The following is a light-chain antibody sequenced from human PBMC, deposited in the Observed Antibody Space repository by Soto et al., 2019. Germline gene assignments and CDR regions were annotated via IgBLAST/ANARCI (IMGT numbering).Light chain of an antibody. V-gene: IGKV1-9*01. CDR3: QQLNTYPVT. J-gene: IGKJ3*01. CDR1: QGISSY. Sequence: LTQSPSFLSASVGDRVTITCRASQGISSYLAWYQQKPGKAPKLLIYSASTLQSGVPSRFSGSESGSEFTLTISSLQPEDFGTYYCQQLNTYPVTFGPGTKVDIK. CDR2: SAS.